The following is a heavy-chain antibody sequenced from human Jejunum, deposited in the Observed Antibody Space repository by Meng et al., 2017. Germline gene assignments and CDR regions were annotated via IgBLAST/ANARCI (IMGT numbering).Heavy chain of an antibody. J-gene: IGHJ4*02. V-gene: IGHV4-38-2*02. D-gene: IGHD3-22*01. CDR2: IYHSGRT. CDR3: AREDYYGSSGYYSLEFDY. CDR1: DYSISNGYY. Sequence: SETLSLTCAVSDYSISNGYYWCWIRQPPGKGLEWIGSIYHSGRTYNNPSLKSRVNISVDTSKHEFSLKLSFVTAADTAVYYCAREDYYGSSGYYSLEFDYWGQGTLVTVSS.